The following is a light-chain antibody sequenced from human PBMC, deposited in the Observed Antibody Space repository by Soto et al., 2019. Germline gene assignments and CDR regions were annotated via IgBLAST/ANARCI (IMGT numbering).Light chain of an antibody. V-gene: IGKV3-20*01. CDR1: QSVDSRF. Sequence: EIVLTQSPGTLSLSPGERATLSCRASQSVDSRFLAWYQHKPGQSPRLLLYATTIRGAGIPDRFTASGSGTDFTLTISRLEPDDSALYYCHQYGRLPRTFGQGTQVEVK. CDR2: ATT. CDR3: HQYGRLPRT. J-gene: IGKJ1*01.